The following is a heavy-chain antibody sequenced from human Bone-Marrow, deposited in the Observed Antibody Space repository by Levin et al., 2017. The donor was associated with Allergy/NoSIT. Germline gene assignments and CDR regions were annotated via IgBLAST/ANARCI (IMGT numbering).Heavy chain of an antibody. Sequence: AGGSLRLSCAASGFTFSDYYMSWIRQAPGKGLEWVSYISSSGSTIYYADSVKGRFTISRDNAKNSLYLQMNSLRAEDTAVYYCARDVVDTAIPLDYWGQGTLVTVSS. CDR3: ARDVVDTAIPLDY. CDR1: GFTFSDYY. CDR2: ISSSGSTI. D-gene: IGHD5-18*01. J-gene: IGHJ4*02. V-gene: IGHV3-11*01.